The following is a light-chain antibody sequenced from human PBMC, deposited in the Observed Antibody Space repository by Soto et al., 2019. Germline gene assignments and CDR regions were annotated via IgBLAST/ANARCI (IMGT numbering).Light chain of an antibody. CDR1: QSVSSY. J-gene: IGKJ2*01. Sequence: EIVLTQSPATLSLSPGERATLSCRASQSVSSYLAWYQQKPGQAPRLLIYDASNRVTGIPARFSGSGSGTDFTLTISSLEPEDFAVYYCQQRTNWAPTTFGQGTKLEIK. V-gene: IGKV3-11*01. CDR3: QQRTNWAPTT. CDR2: DAS.